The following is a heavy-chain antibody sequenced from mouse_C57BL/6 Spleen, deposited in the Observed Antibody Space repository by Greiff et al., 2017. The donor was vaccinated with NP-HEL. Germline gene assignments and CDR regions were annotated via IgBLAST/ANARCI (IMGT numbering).Heavy chain of an antibody. D-gene: IGHD2-5*01. CDR3: ARYDYSKGDYYAMDY. Sequence: QVQLQQSGPELVKPGASVKISCKASGYAFSSSWMNWVKQRPGKGLEWIGWIYPRDGSTKYNEKFKGKATLTVDTSSSTAYMELHSLTSEDSAVYFCARYDYSKGDYYAMDYWGQGTSVTVSS. V-gene: IGHV1-85*01. CDR1: GYAFSSSW. CDR2: IYPRDGST. J-gene: IGHJ4*01.